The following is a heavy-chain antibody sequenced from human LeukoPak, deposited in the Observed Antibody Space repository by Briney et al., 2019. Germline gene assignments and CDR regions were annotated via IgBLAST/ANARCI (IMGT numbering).Heavy chain of an antibody. CDR2: ISAYNGNT. V-gene: IGHV1-18*01. D-gene: IGHD2-2*01. Sequence: GASVKVSCKASGYTFTSYGISWVRQAPGQGLEWMGWISAYNGNTNYAQKLQGRVTMTTDTSTSTAYTELRSLRSDDTAVYYCARDDIVVVPAASPPDYWGQGTLVTVSS. CDR1: GYTFTSYG. J-gene: IGHJ4*02. CDR3: ARDDIVVVPAASPPDY.